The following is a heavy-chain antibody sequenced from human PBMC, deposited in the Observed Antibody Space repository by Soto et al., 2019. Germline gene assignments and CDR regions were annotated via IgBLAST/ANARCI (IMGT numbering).Heavy chain of an antibody. CDR1: GFTFSSYG. Sequence: QVQLVESGGGVVQPGRSLRLSCAASGFTFSSYGMHWVRQAPGKGLEWVAVIWYDGSNKYYADSVKGRFTISRDNSKNTLYLQINSLRAEDTAVYYCARDYPTRPYSSSWYAPLDYWGQGTLVTVSS. D-gene: IGHD6-13*01. V-gene: IGHV3-33*01. J-gene: IGHJ4*02. CDR3: ARDYPTRPYSSSWYAPLDY. CDR2: IWYDGSNK.